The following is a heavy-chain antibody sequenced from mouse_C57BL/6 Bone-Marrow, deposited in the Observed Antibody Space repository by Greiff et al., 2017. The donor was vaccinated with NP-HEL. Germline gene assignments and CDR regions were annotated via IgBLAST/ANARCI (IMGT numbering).Heavy chain of an antibody. CDR1: GFSLTSYG. CDR2: IWSGGST. J-gene: IGHJ2*01. V-gene: IGHV2-2*01. D-gene: IGHD2-1*01. Sequence: QVQLQQSGPGLVQPSQSLSITCTASGFSLTSYGVHWVRQSPGKGLEWLGVIWSGGSTDYNAALISSLSISTDNSKSQVFFKMNSLQADDAAIYYCASLYGNEDYWGQGTTLTVSS. CDR3: ASLYGNEDY.